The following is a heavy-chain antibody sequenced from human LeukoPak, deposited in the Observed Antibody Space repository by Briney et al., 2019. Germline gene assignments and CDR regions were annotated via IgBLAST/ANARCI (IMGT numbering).Heavy chain of an antibody. CDR2: IYYSGST. J-gene: IGHJ5*02. V-gene: IGHV4-30-4*01. D-gene: IGHD3-22*01. CDR3: ARGGNYYDSSGP. CDR1: GGSISSGDYY. Sequence: SETLSLTCTVSGGSISSGDYYWSWIRQPPGKGLEWIGYIYYSGSTYYNPSLKSRVTISVDTSKNQLSLKLSSVTAADTAVYYCARGGNYYDSSGPWGQGTLVTVSS.